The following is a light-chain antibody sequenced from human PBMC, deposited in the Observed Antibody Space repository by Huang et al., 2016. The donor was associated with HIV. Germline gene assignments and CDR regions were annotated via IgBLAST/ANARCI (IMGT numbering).Light chain of an antibody. CDR1: QRVRNY. CDR3: QQYSGGYS. Sequence: EIVLTQSPATLSLSPGERATPSCRASQRVRNYLAWDQQRHGQAPRRLIYGASARATGGPARFSGIGSGTEFTLTISGLQSEDFAVYYCQQYSGGYSFGQGTKVDIK. J-gene: IGKJ2*03. CDR2: GAS. V-gene: IGKV3-15*01.